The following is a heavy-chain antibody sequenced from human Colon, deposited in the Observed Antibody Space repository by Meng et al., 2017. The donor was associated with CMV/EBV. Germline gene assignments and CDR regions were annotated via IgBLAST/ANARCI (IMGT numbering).Heavy chain of an antibody. CDR3: AKGGGYYFDY. D-gene: IGHD6-25*01. CDR2: IDWSGRST. J-gene: IGHJ4*02. Sequence: GESLKISCEGSGFNFDDYGMNWVRQAPGKGLEWVAGIDWSGRSTVYADSVKGRFTISRDNSKNTLYLQMNSLRAEDTAVYYCAKGGGYYFDYWGQGTLVTVSS. CDR1: GFNFDDYG. V-gene: IGHV3-20*04.